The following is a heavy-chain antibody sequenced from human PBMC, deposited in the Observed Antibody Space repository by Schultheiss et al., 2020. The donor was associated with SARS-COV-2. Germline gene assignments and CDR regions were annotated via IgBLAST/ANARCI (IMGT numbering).Heavy chain of an antibody. D-gene: IGHD3-22*01. V-gene: IGHV4-31*03. CDR1: GGSISTSGYY. J-gene: IGHJ6*02. CDR3: ARDREYYYDSSGARDYYFGLDV. Sequence: SQTLSLTCTVSGGSISTSGYYWNWIRQLPGKGLEWIGYIYYSGSTYYNPSLKSRVIISADTSKNQFSLKLSSMTAADTAVYYCARDREYYYDSSGARDYYFGLDVRGQGTTVTVA. CDR2: IYYSGST.